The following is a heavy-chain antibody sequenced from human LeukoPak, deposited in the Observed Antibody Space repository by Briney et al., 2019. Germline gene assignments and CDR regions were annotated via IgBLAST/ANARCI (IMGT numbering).Heavy chain of an antibody. V-gene: IGHV1-18*01. D-gene: IGHD6-19*01. J-gene: IGHJ6*02. CDR2: VSAYNGNT. CDR1: GYTFTSYG. CDR3: ARVGPYSSGWWVWDYYYSYGMDV. Sequence: ASVKVSCKASGYTFTSYGISWVRQAPGQGLEWMGWVSAYNGNTNYAQKLQGRVTMTTDTSTSTVYMELRSLRSDDTAVYYCARVGPYSSGWWVWDYYYSYGMDVWGQGTTVTVSS.